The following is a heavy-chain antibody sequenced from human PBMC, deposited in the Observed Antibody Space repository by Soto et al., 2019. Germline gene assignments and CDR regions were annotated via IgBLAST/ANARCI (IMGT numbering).Heavy chain of an antibody. CDR2: INPNSGGT. V-gene: IGHV1-2*04. CDR3: ARSELLVNWNYSYPFDY. CDR1: GYTFTGYY. J-gene: IGHJ4*02. Sequence: GASVKVSCKASGYTFTGYYMHWVRQAPGQGLEWMGWINPNSGGTNYAQKFQGWVTMTRDTSISTAYMELSRLRSDDTAVYYCARSELLVNWNYSYPFDYWGQGTLVTVSS. D-gene: IGHD1-7*01.